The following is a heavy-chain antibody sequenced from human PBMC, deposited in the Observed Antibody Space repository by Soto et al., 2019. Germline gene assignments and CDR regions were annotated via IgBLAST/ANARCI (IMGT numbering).Heavy chain of an antibody. Sequence: GGSLRLSCATSGFSFNDYAMYWVRQAPGQGLEWVAIISSDGHHQFYLDNLRGRFTVSRDNSKNTLYLQMNSLRPEDTAVYYCSRGTYHPQSSGLHADYWGPGTVVTAPQ. CDR2: ISSDGHHQ. J-gene: IGHJ4*02. V-gene: IGHV3-30*03. CDR1: GFSFNDYA. CDR3: SRGTYHPQSSGLHADY. D-gene: IGHD3-22*01.